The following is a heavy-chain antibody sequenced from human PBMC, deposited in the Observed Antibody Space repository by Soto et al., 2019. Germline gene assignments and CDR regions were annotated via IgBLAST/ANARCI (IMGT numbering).Heavy chain of an antibody. D-gene: IGHD2-2*01. Sequence: EVQLLESGGGLVQPGGSVRLSCGASGFTFSDNAMTWVRQAPGKGLEWVSSISDDGDSTYYADSVKGRFAVSRDNSKNTLFLHMNSLRAEDTAVYYCAKSLSTAVNYGLDVWGQGTSVTVSS. V-gene: IGHV3-23*01. CDR2: ISDDGDST. CDR3: AKSLSTAVNYGLDV. J-gene: IGHJ6*02. CDR1: GFTFSDNA.